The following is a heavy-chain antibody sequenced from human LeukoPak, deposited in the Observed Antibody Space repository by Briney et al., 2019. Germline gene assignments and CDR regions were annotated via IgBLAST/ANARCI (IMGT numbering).Heavy chain of an antibody. CDR1: GASISSSGYY. J-gene: IGHJ6*02. Sequence: PSETLSLTCNVSGASISSSGYYWGWIRQPPGKGLEWVVCLYYSGTTYHNPSLKNRVSISVDTSKNQFSLRLSSVTAADTAVYYCVRDLLPLWFGEDGKKNNMDVWGQGTTVTVSS. CDR3: VRDLLPLWFGEDGKKNNMDV. D-gene: IGHD3-10*01. V-gene: IGHV4-39*01. CDR2: LYYSGTT.